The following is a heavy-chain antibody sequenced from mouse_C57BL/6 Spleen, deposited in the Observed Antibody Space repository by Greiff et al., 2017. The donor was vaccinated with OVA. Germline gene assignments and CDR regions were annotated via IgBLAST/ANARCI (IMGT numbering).Heavy chain of an antibody. CDR1: GYTFTDYN. CDR3: ARGNYGKVSAWFAY. J-gene: IGHJ3*01. D-gene: IGHD2-1*01. CDR2: INPNNGGT. V-gene: IGHV1-18*01. Sequence: VQLQQSGPELVKPGASVKIPCKASGYTFTDYNMDWVKQSHGKSLEWIGDINPNNGGTIYNQKFKGKATLTVDKSSSTAYMELRSLTSEDTAVYYCARGNYGKVSAWFAYWGQGTLVTVSA.